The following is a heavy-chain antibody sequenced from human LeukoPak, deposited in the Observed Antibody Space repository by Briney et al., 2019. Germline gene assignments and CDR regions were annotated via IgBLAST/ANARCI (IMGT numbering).Heavy chain of an antibody. CDR2: IKQDGSDK. Sequence: PGGSLRLSCAASGFTFNSYWMTWVRRAPGKGLEWVADIKQDGSDKYYAGSVKGRFTISRDNAKNSLYLQMNSLRAEDTAVYFCARYNSAWKTDDYWGQGTLVTVSS. D-gene: IGHD6-19*01. J-gene: IGHJ4*02. CDR1: GFTFNSYW. V-gene: IGHV3-7*03. CDR3: ARYNSAWKTDDY.